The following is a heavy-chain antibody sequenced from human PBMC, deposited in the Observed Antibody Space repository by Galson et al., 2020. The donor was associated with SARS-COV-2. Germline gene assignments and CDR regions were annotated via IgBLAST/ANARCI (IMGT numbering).Heavy chain of an antibody. CDR3: ARARDEKRYFDRSRTDALDI. Sequence: ASVKVPCKAAGGSFATYTINWVRQAPGQGIEWMGRIIPLFRTPNYAQKLQGRVTITADKSTTTAYMEMSSLRSEDTAVYYCARARDEKRYFDRSRTDALDIWGQVTVVTVSS. D-gene: IGHD3-9*01. CDR1: GGSFATYT. J-gene: IGHJ3*02. CDR2: IIPLFRTP. V-gene: IGHV1-69*08.